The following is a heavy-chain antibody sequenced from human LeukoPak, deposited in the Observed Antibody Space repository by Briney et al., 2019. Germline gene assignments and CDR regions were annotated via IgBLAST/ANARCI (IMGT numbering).Heavy chain of an antibody. CDR1: GFTFSRYS. CDR2: ISTGSSYI. V-gene: IGHV3-21*06. D-gene: IGHD2-15*01. J-gene: IGHJ4*02. CDR3: AKDIAYCSGGSCYPAGLDY. Sequence: GGSLRLSCAASGFTFSRYSMNWVRQAPGKGLEWVSSISTGSSYIYYADSLKGRFTISRDNAKNSLYLQMNSLRAEDTAVYYCAKDIAYCSGGSCYPAGLDYWGQGTLVTVSS.